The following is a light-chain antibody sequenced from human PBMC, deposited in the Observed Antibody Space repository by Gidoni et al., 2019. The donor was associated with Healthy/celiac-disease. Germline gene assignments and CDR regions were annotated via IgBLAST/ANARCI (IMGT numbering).Light chain of an antibody. V-gene: IGKV1-5*03. CDR1: QSISSW. CDR3: QQYNSYWT. CDR2: KAS. J-gene: IGKJ1*01. Sequence: IQMTQSPSTLSASVGDRVTITCRASQSISSWLAWYQQKPGKAPKLLIYKASSLESGVPSRFSGSGSGTEFTLNISSLQTDDFAKYDCQQYNSYWTFGQGTKVEIK.